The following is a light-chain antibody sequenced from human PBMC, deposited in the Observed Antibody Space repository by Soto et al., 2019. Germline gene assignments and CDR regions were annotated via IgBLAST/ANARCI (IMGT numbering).Light chain of an antibody. V-gene: IGKV3-11*01. CDR1: QSVNTF. CDR2: DTS. Sequence: EIVLTQSPATLSLSPGERATLSCRASQSVNTFLAWYQQKPGQSPRLLIYDTSFRATGIPTRFSGSGSGTGFSLTISSLEPEDFAIYYCQRRSNWPLTFGGGTKVEIK. J-gene: IGKJ4*01. CDR3: QRRSNWPLT.